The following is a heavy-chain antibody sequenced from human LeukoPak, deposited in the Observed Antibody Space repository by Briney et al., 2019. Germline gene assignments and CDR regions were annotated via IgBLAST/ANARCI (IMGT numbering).Heavy chain of an antibody. CDR3: ARDFWSGCFDY. Sequence: ASVKVSCKASGYSFTGYYMHWVRQAPGEGLEWLAWINPNSGGTNYAQKFQGRVTMTRDTSISTAYMELSRLRSDDTAVYYCARDFWSGCFDYWGQGTLVTVSS. CDR2: INPNSGGT. D-gene: IGHD3-3*01. V-gene: IGHV1-2*02. J-gene: IGHJ4*02. CDR1: GYSFTGYY.